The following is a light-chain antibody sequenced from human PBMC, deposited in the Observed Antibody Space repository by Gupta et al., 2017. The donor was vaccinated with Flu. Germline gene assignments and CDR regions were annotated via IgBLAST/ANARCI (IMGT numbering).Light chain of an antibody. Sequence: YELTQPPSVSVSPGQTASITCSGDKLGAKYVCWYQQKPGQSPVLVMYQDNNRPSGVPERFSGSNSGNTATLTISGTQAMDESYYYCQAWDSSTVVFGGGTRLIVL. CDR2: QDN. CDR1: KLGAKY. J-gene: IGLJ2*01. CDR3: QAWDSSTVV. V-gene: IGLV3-1*01.